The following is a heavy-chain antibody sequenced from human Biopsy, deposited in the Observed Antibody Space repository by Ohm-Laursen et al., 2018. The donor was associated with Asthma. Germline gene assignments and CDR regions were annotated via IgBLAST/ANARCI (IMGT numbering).Heavy chain of an antibody. CDR2: IMTVFGTT. V-gene: IGHV1-69*13. CDR3: ARCQVGYSSGWSLLLKKIYYSGMDV. CDR1: GGTLSNFA. D-gene: IGHD6-19*01. Sequence: GASVKVSCKAPGGTLSNFAISWVRQAPGQGLEWLGGIMTVFGTTNYAQKFQGRVTITADEPTSTAYMEVTSLRSEDTAIYYCARCQVGYSSGWSLLLKKIYYSGMDVWGQGTAVTVSS. J-gene: IGHJ6*02.